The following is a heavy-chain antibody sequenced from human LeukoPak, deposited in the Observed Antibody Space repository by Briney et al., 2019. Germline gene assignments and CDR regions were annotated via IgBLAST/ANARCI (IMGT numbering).Heavy chain of an antibody. J-gene: IGHJ6*04. CDR2: INHSGST. D-gene: IGHD3-9*01. V-gene: IGHV4-34*01. CDR3: ARSPRCYDILTALGYYYYGMDV. CDR1: GGSFSGYY. Sequence: NPSETLSLTCAVYGGSFSGYYWSWIRQPPGKGLEWIGEINHSGSTNYNPSLKSRVTISVDTSKNQFSLKLSSVTAADTAVYYCARSPRCYDILTALGYYYYGMDVWGKGTTVTVSS.